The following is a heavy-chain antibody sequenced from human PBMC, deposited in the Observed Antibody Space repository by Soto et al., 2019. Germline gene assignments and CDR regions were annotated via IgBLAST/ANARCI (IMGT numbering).Heavy chain of an antibody. CDR1: GGSFSGYY. CDR2: INHSGST. V-gene: IGHV4-34*01. D-gene: IGHD6-13*01. Sequence: QVQLQQWGAGLLKPSETLSLTCAVYGGSFSGYYWSWIRQPPGKGLEWIGEINHSGSTNYNPSLKSRVTISVDTSKNQFSLTLSSVTAADTAVYYCARGSSWYPVDYWGQGTLVTVSS. J-gene: IGHJ4*02. CDR3: ARGSSWYPVDY.